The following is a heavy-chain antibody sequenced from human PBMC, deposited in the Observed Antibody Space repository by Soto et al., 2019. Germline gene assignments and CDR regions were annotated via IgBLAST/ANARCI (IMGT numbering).Heavy chain of an antibody. D-gene: IGHD3-10*01. CDR2: IYYSGST. CDR1: GGSISSYY. CDR3: ARQSNYYYGYSFGY. V-gene: IGHV4-59*08. Sequence: PSETLSLTCTVSGGSISSYYWSWIRQPPGEGLEWIGYIYYSGSTNYNPSLKSRVTISVDTSKNQFSLKLSSVTAADTAVYYCARQSNYYYGYSFGYWGQGTLVTVSS. J-gene: IGHJ4*02.